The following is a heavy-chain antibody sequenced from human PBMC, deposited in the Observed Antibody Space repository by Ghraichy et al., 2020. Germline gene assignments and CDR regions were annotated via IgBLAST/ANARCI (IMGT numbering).Heavy chain of an antibody. CDR2: INYSGNT. CDR3: ARANGLNTLRYYYYMAV. J-gene: IGHJ6*03. Sequence: SETLSLTCTVYGGSISSYYWSWIRQPPGEGLEWIGYINYSGNTNYNPSLKSRVTISVDTSKNQFSLKLSSVTAADTAVYYCARANGLNTLRYYYYMAVWGKGTTVTVSS. V-gene: IGHV4-59*01. D-gene: IGHD5-24*01. CDR1: GGSISSYY.